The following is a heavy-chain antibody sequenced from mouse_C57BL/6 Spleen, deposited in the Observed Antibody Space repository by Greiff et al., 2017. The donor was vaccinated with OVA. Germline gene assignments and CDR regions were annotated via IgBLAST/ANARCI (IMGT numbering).Heavy chain of an antibody. D-gene: IGHD2-4*01. CDR2: ISSGGSYT. J-gene: IGHJ3*01. CDR3: ARHYDYDGAWFAY. CDR1: GFTFSSYG. Sequence: DVMLVESGGDLVKPGGSLKLSCAASGFTFSSYGMSWVRQTPDKRLEWVATISSGGSYTYYPDSVKGRFTISRDNAKNTLYLQMSSLKSEDTAMYYCARHYDYDGAWFAYWGQGTLVTVSA. V-gene: IGHV5-6*02.